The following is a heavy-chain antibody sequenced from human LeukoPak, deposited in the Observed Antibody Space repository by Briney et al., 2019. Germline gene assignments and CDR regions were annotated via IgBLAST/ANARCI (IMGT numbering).Heavy chain of an antibody. J-gene: IGHJ5*02. CDR1: GGSFSGYY. Sequence: SETLSLTCAVYGGSFSGYYWSWIRQPPGKGLEWIGEINHSGSTNYNPSLKSRVTISVDTSKNQFSLKLSSVTAADTAVYYCARDQQTGIIETWGQGTLVTVSS. D-gene: IGHD1-1*01. CDR2: INHSGST. V-gene: IGHV4-34*01. CDR3: ARDQQTGIIET.